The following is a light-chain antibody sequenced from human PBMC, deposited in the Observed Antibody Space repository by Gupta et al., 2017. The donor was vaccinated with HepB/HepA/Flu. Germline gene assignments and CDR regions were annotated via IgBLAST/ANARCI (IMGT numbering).Light chain of an antibody. CDR1: QGSSNR. CDR2: TAS. J-gene: IGKJ4*02. CDR3: QQANGFPLT. Sequence: QITPSPSSLLAAVGATVTITCLACQGSSNRLDWYQQKPGEAPKLLIYTASTVKSGVPSRFSGGGSGTDFTLTISNLQPEDFATYYCQQANGFPLTFGQGTKVEIK. V-gene: IGKV1-12*01.